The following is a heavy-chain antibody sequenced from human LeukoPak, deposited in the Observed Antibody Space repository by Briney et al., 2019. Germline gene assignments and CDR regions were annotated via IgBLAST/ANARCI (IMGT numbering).Heavy chain of an antibody. CDR3: ARVGRGAARYDAFDI. CDR1: GGTFSSYA. J-gene: IGHJ3*02. Sequence: GASVKVSCKASGGTFSSYAISWVRQAPGQGLEWMGGIIPIFGTANYAQKFQGRVTITADESTSTAYMELSSLRSEDTAVYYCARVGRGAARYDAFDIWGQGTMVTVSS. V-gene: IGHV1-69*01. CDR2: IIPIFGTA. D-gene: IGHD6-6*01.